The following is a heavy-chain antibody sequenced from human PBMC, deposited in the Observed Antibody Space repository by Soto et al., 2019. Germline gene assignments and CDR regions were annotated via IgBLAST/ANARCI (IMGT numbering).Heavy chain of an antibody. CDR3: AKEALSSSWYRGGDYFDY. V-gene: IGHV3-23*01. Sequence: LRLSCAASGFTFSSYAMSWVRQAPGKGLEWVSAISGSGGSTYYADSVKGRFTISRDNSKNTLYLQMNSLRAEDTAVYYCAKEALSSSWYRGGDYFDYWGQGTLVTVSS. CDR1: GFTFSSYA. J-gene: IGHJ4*02. D-gene: IGHD6-13*01. CDR2: ISGSGGST.